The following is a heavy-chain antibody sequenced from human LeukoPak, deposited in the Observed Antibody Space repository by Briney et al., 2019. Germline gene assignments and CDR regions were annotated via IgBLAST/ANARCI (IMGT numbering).Heavy chain of an antibody. D-gene: IGHD3-9*01. CDR3: ARDQYYDILTGYPYYYGMGV. V-gene: IGHV3-21*01. Sequence: GGSLRLSCAASGFTFSSYSMNWVRQAPGKGLEWVSSISSSSSYIYYADSVKGRFTISRDNAKNSLYLQMNSLRAEDTAVYYCARDQYYDILTGYPYYYGMGVWGQGTTVTVSS. CDR1: GFTFSSYS. CDR2: ISSSSSYI. J-gene: IGHJ6*02.